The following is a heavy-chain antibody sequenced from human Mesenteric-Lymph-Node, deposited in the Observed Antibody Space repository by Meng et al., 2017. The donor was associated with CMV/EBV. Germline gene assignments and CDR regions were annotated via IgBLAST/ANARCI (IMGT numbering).Heavy chain of an antibody. V-gene: IGHV3-9*01. D-gene: IGHD1-26*01. CDR1: GFTFGDYA. Sequence: GGSLRLSCAASGFTFGDYAMHWVRQAPGKGLEWVSGISWNSGSIGYADSVKGRFTISRDNAKNSLYLQMNSLRAEDTAVYYCAKSSEMGAMAYWGQGTLVTVSS. CDR2: ISWNSGSI. J-gene: IGHJ4*02. CDR3: AKSSEMGAMAY.